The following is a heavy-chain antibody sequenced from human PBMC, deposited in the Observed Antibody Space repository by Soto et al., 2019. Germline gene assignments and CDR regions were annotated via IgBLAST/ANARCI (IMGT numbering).Heavy chain of an antibody. D-gene: IGHD4-17*01. CDR2: IKSKTDGGTT. J-gene: IGHJ6*02. V-gene: IGHV3-15*01. Sequence: GGSLRLSCAASGFTFSNAWMSWVRQAPGKGLEWVGRIKSKTDGGTTDYAAPVKGRFTISRDDSKNTLYLQMNSLKTEDTAVYHCTTDLTTVVKPGLGYMEVWGQGTTVTVS. CDR1: GFTFSNAW. CDR3: TTDLTTVVKPGLGYMEV.